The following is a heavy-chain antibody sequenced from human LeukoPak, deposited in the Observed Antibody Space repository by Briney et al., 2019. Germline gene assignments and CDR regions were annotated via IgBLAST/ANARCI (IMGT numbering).Heavy chain of an antibody. V-gene: IGHV1-2*04. D-gene: IGHD2-2*01. CDR2: INPNNGGT. CDR1: GYTFTDYY. J-gene: IGHJ4*02. Sequence: ASVKVSCKASGYTFTDYYMHWVRQAPGQGLEWMGWINPNNGGTYSTQKFQGWVTMTRDTSISTAYMKLSRLTSDDTAVYYCARANPLHCSSTSCLFDYWGQGSLVTVSS. CDR3: ARANPLHCSSTSCLFDY.